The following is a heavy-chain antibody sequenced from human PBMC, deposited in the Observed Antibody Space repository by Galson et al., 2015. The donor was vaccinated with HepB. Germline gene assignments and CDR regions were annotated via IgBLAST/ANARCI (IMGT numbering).Heavy chain of an antibody. V-gene: IGHV1-24*01. J-gene: IGHJ3*02. CDR3: ARFYDDSSPSFDI. D-gene: IGHD3-22*01. Sequence: SVKVSCKVSGYTLTELSIHWVRQAPGKGLEWMGGLGRENGETFYAQKFQGRVTMTEDTSTDTAYMEMSSLRSEDTAVYYCARFYDDSSPSFDIWGQGTMVTVSS. CDR2: LGRENGET. CDR1: GYTLTELS.